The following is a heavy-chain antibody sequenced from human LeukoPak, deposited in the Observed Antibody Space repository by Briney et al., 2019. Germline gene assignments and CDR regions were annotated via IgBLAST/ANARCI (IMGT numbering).Heavy chain of an antibody. CDR1: GFTFSSYA. CDR2: ISSSSSTI. D-gene: IGHD2-2*02. V-gene: IGHV3-48*04. J-gene: IGHJ4*02. Sequence: GRSLRLSCAASGFTFSSYAMHWVRQAPGKGLEWVSYISSSSSTIYYADSVKGRFTISRDNAKNSLYLQMNSLRAEDTAVYYCARDNGYCSSTSCYTGAFDYWGQGTLVTVSS. CDR3: ARDNGYCSSTSCYTGAFDY.